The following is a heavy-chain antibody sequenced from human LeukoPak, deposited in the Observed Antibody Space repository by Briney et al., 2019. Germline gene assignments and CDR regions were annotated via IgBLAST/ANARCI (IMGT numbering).Heavy chain of an antibody. CDR3: ARGDYSSHTL. V-gene: IGHV3-74*01. D-gene: IGHD4-11*01. CDR1: GFTFSSYW. CDR2: IKTDGNDT. J-gene: IGHJ4*02. Sequence: GGFLRLSCAASGFTFSSYWTHCVRQSPGTGLVWVSRIKTDGNDTYYADSVRGRFTISRDNAKNTLYLQMDSLRAEDTAVYFCARGDYSSHTLWGQGTLVTVSS.